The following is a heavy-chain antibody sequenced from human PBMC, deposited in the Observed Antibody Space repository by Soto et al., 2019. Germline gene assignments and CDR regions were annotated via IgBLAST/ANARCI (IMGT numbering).Heavy chain of an antibody. CDR2: IIPIFGTA. CDR3: ARDGSGYRSRASPMDV. D-gene: IGHD3-22*01. J-gene: IGHJ6*02. V-gene: IGHV1-69*01. Sequence: QVQLVQSGAEVKKPGSSVKVSCKASGDTFSSYAISWVRQAPGQGLEWMGGIIPIFGTANYEQKFEARVTISADESKSTAYMELSSLRSEDTAVYYCARDGSGYRSRASPMDVWGQGTTVTVSS. CDR1: GDTFSSYA.